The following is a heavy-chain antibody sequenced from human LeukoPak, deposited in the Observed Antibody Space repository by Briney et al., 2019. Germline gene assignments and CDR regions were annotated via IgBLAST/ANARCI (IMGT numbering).Heavy chain of an antibody. V-gene: IGHV3-30*02. D-gene: IGHD3-3*01. CDR1: GFTFSSYG. J-gene: IGHJ4*02. Sequence: GGSLRLSCAASGFTFSSYGMHWVRQAPGKGLEWVAFIRYDGSNEYYADSVKGRFTISRDNAKNSLYLQMNSLRAEDTAVYYCAVLDYDFWSGYYPDYWGQGTLVTVSS. CDR3: AVLDYDFWSGYYPDY. CDR2: IRYDGSNE.